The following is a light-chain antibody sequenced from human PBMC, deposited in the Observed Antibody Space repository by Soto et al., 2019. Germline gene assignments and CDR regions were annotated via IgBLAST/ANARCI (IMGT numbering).Light chain of an antibody. CDR3: QQCANLPLT. V-gene: IGKV1-33*01. J-gene: IGKJ4*01. CDR1: QDISNY. CDR2: DAS. Sequence: QTPHSPSSLSTSVGDSVPFPFXASQDISNYLNWYQQKPGKAPQLLIFDASNLETGVPSRFSGSGSGTDFTFTISRLQPEDFATYYCQQCANLPLTFGGGTKVDI.